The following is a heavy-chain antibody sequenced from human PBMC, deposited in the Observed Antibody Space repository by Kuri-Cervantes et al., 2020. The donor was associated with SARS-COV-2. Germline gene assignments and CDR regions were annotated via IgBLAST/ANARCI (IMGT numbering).Heavy chain of an antibody. V-gene: IGHV4-34*01. CDR3: ARSYLGWSSSSAV. CDR1: GGSISSHY. J-gene: IGHJ4*02. CDR2: INHSGST. Sequence: GSLRLSCTVSGGSISSHYWSWIRQPPGKGLEWIGEINHSGSTNYNPSLKSRVTISVDTSKNQFSLKLSSVTAADTAVYYCARSYLGWSSSSAVWGQGTLVTVSS. D-gene: IGHD6-6*01.